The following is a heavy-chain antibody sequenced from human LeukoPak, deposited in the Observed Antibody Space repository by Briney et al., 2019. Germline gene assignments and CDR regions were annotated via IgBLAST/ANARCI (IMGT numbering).Heavy chain of an antibody. CDR3: ARGLAARRIVRCYHYMDV. CDR1: GGSISSGSYY. V-gene: IGHV4-61*02. CDR2: IYTSGST. Sequence: SETLFLTCTVSGGSISSGSYYWSWIRQPAGKGLEWIGRIYTSGSTNYNPSLKSRVTISVDTSKNQFSLKLSSVTAADTAVYYCARGLAARRIVRCYHYMDVWGKGTTVTVSS. J-gene: IGHJ6*03. D-gene: IGHD6-6*01.